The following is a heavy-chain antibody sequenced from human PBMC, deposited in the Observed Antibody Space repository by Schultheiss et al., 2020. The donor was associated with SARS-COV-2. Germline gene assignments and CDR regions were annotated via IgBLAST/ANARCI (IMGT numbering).Heavy chain of an antibody. CDR1: GFTFRNYW. CDR3: ARTYYYDSSGYYGIQH. D-gene: IGHD3-22*01. V-gene: IGHV3-7*01. CDR2: IKQDGSVQ. Sequence: GGSLRLSCAASGFTFRNYWMDWVRQAPGKGLQWVANIKQDGSVQHYVDSVRGRFIISRDNAKNSLYLQMNSLRAEDTAVYYCARTYYYDSSGYYGIQHWGQGTLVTVSS. J-gene: IGHJ1*01.